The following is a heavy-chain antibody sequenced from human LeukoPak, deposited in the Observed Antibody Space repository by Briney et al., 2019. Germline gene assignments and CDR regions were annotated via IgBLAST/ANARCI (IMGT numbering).Heavy chain of an antibody. D-gene: IGHD6-19*01. CDR1: GFTFSNYY. V-gene: IGHV3-21*01. CDR2: ISSGSSYI. CDR3: ARDGSGWYGFDY. J-gene: IGHJ4*02. Sequence: KSGGSLRLSCAASGFTFSNYYMDWVRQAPGKGLEWVSSISSGSSYIYYADSVKGRFTISRDNAKNSLFLQMNSLRVEDTAVYYCARDGSGWYGFDYWGQGILVTVSS.